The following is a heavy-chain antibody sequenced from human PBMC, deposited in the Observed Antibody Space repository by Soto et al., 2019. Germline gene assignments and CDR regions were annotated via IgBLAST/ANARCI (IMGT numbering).Heavy chain of an antibody. J-gene: IGHJ4*02. CDR1: GVPIRSYF. CDR2: TYYTADT. V-gene: IGHV4-59*01. D-gene: IGHD1-7*01. CDR3: VGSKNLELSFDY. Sequence: PWETLSLTCTVSGVPIRSYFWSWIRQPPGKGLDWIGSTYYTADTKYNPSLESRATISADPSKKQFSLRLSPVTAADTALYYCVGSKNLELSFDYWGQRALVTVSS.